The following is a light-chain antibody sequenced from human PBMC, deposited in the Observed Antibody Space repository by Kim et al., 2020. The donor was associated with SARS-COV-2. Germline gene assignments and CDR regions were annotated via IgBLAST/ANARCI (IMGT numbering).Light chain of an antibody. CDR2: GAS. J-gene: IGKJ2*01. CDR1: QSVINN. CDR3: QQYKNWPPGYT. V-gene: IGKV3-15*01. Sequence: SPGERATLSCRASQSVINNLAWYQQKPGQAPRLLIYGASTRAAGISARFSGSGTGTEFTLTISSLQSEDVAVYYCQQYKNWPPGYTFGQGTKLEIK.